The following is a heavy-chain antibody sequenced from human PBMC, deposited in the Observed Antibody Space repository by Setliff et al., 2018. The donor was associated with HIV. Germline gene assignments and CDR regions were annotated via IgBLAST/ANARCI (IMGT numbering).Heavy chain of an antibody. Sequence: SETLSLTCVVYGGSFTNYYWSWTRQPPGKGLECIGEINHSGSTNYNPSLTSRVTISVDTSKHQFSLKLNSMTAADTAVYFCARKVGGDFDYWGQGTLVTVSS. V-gene: IGHV4-34*01. D-gene: IGHD2-2*01. CDR2: INHSGST. J-gene: IGHJ4*02. CDR1: GGSFTNYY. CDR3: ARKVGGDFDY.